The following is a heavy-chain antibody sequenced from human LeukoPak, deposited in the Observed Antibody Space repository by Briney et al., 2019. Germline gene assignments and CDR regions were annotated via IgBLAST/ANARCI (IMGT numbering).Heavy chain of an antibody. V-gene: IGHV3-64D*06. CDR1: GFTFSSYA. CDR2: ISSNGGST. J-gene: IGHJ4*02. D-gene: IGHD5-12*01. CDR3: AKDRVATIRGDFYY. Sequence: PGGSLRLSCSASGFTFSSYAMHWVRQAPGKGLEYVSAISSNGGSTYYADSVKGRFTISRDNSKNTLYLQMSSLRAEDTAVYYCAKDRVATIRGDFYYWGQGTLVTVSS.